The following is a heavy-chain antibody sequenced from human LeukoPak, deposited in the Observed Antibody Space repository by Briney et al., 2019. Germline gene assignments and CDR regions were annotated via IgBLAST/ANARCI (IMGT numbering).Heavy chain of an antibody. J-gene: IGHJ3*02. CDR2: INHSGST. D-gene: IGHD5-18*01. CDR1: GGSFSGYY. Sequence: SETLSLTCAVYGGSFSGYYWSWIRQPPGKGLEWIGEINHSGSTNYNPSLKSRVTISVDTSKNQFSLKLSSVTAADTAVYYCARAWDPDMDTAMVSNAFDIWGQGTMVTVSS. V-gene: IGHV4-34*01. CDR3: ARAWDPDMDTAMVSNAFDI.